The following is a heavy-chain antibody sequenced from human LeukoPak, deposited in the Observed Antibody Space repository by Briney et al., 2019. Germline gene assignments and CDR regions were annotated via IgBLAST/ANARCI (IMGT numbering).Heavy chain of an antibody. CDR3: AREIVVVPAAMTYFDY. CDR2: IKQDGSEK. V-gene: IGHV3-7*04. Sequence: GGSLRLSCVASGFXFSSYWINWVRQAPGKGLEWVANIKQDGSEKNYVDSVKGRFTLSRDNAKNSLYLQMSSLRAEDAAVYYCAREIVVVPAAMTYFDYWGQGTLVTVSS. D-gene: IGHD2-2*01. CDR1: GFXFSSYW. J-gene: IGHJ4*02.